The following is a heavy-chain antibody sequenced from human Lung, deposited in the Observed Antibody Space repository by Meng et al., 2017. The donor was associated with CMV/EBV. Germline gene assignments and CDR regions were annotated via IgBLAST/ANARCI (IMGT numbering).Heavy chain of an antibody. V-gene: IGHV6-1*01. CDR2: TYYRSKWYN. CDR3: ARFGTVGAGSGVYFDY. CDR1: GDSVSSNSAA. D-gene: IGHD3-10*01. Sequence: SXTXSLXCAISGDSVSSNSAAWNWIRQSPSRGLEWLGRTYYRSKWYNDYAVSVKSRITINPDTSKNQFSLQLNSVTPEDTAVYYCARFGTVGAGSGVYFDYWXQGTLVT. J-gene: IGHJ4*02.